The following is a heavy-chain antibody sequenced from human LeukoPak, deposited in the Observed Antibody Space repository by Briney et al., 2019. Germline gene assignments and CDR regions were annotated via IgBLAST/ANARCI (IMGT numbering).Heavy chain of an antibody. CDR1: GFTFSRYW. Sequence: GGSLRLSCAASGFTFSRYWMSWVRQAPGKGLEWVAVISYDGSNKYYADSVKGRFTISRDNSKNTLYLQMNSLRAEDTAVYYCARDLAGAGYWGQGTLVTVSS. D-gene: IGHD3-10*01. V-gene: IGHV3-30*03. CDR2: ISYDGSNK. CDR3: ARDLAGAGY. J-gene: IGHJ4*02.